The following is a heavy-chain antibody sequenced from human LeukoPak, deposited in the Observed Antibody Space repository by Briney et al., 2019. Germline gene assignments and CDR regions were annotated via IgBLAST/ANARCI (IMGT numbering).Heavy chain of an antibody. D-gene: IGHD3-16*01. Sequence: SETLSLTCTVSGGSISSGGYYWSWIRQPPGKGLEWIGYIYHSGSTYYNPSLKSRVTISVDRSKNQFSLKLSSVTAADTAVYFRLGAEDAFGIWGQGTMVTVSS. V-gene: IGHV4-30-2*01. CDR1: GGSISSGGYY. J-gene: IGHJ3*02. CDR3: LGAEDAFGI. CDR2: IYHSGST.